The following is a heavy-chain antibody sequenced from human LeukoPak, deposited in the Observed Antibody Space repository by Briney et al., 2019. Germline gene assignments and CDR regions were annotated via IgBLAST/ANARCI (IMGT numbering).Heavy chain of an antibody. D-gene: IGHD4-11*01. CDR1: GFSVSNNY. Sequence: GGSLRLSCAASGFSVSNNYMSWVRQAPGKGLEWVSVIYSGGSTLYADSVKGRFTISRDNAKNSLSLQMNSLRAEDTAVYYCARVRYTNSDYWGQGTLVTVSS. CDR2: IYSGGST. J-gene: IGHJ4*02. V-gene: IGHV3-66*01. CDR3: ARVRYTNSDY.